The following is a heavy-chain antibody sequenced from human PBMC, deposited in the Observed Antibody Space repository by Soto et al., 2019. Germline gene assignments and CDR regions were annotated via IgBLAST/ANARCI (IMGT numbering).Heavy chain of an antibody. CDR3: ARWATHLYYYYYYMDV. Sequence: ASVKVSCKASGYTFTSYDINWVRQATGQGLEWMGWMNPNSGNTGYAQKFQGRVTMTRNTSISTAYMELSSLRSEDTAVYYCARWATHLYYYYYYMDVWGKGTTVTVSS. D-gene: IGHD2-15*01. CDR2: MNPNSGNT. V-gene: IGHV1-8*01. CDR1: GYTFTSYD. J-gene: IGHJ6*03.